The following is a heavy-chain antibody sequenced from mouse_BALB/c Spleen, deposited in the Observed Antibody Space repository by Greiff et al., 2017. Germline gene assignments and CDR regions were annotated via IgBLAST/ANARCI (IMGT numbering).Heavy chain of an antibody. D-gene: IGHD3-1*01. J-gene: IGHJ3*01. CDR2: INPSNGGT. CDR3: TRSGSGYVSWFAY. Sequence: VQLQQSGAELVKPGASVKLSCKASGYTFTSYYMYWVKQRPGQGLEWIGEINPSNGGTNFNEKFKSKATLTVDKSSSTAYMQLSSLTSEDSAVYYCTRSGSGYVSWFAYWGQGTLVTVSA. CDR1: GYTFTSYY. V-gene: IGHV1S81*02.